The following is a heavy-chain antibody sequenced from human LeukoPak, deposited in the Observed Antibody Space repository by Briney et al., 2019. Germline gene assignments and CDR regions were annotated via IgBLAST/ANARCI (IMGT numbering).Heavy chain of an antibody. CDR1: GGSISSGSYY. CDR2: IYTSGST. CDR3: ARALAYSSGWYEVY. V-gene: IGHV4-61*02. Sequence: MSSETLSLTCTVSGGSISSGSYYSSWIRQPAGKGLEWIGRIYTSGSTNYNPSLRSRVTISVDTSKNQFSLKLSSVTAADTAVYYCARALAYSSGWYEVYWGQGTLVTVSS. J-gene: IGHJ4*02. D-gene: IGHD6-19*01.